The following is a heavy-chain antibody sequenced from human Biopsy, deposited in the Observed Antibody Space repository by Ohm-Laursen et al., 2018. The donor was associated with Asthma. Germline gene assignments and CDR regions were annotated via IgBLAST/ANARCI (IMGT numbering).Heavy chain of an antibody. V-gene: IGHV5-51*01. CDR3: ARFIDGTFFVDY. D-gene: IGHD1-7*01. CDR2: IFAANSET. CDR1: GYTFSDSW. Sequence: WASLRISCKASGYTFSDSWIGWVRQMPGKGLEWMGIIFAANSETKYSPSFQGQVTISADMSISTAFLQWSSLKASDTAIYYCARFIDGTFFVDYWGQGTLVTVSS. J-gene: IGHJ4*02.